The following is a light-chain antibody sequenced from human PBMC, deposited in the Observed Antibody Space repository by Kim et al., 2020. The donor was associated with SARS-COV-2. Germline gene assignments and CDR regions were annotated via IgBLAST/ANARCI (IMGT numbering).Light chain of an antibody. CDR3: QSYDSSLSGSFV. CDR1: RSNSGAGYD. Sequence: LTIALTCSRSNSGAGYDVHGYQQLPGTAPKLLIYGNNNRPSGVPDRFSGSKSGTSATLAITGLQAEDEADYYCQSYDSSLSGSFVFGTGTKVTVL. J-gene: IGLJ1*01. V-gene: IGLV1-40*01. CDR2: GNN.